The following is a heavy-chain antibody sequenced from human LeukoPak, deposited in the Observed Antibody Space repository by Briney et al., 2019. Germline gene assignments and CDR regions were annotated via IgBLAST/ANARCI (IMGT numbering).Heavy chain of an antibody. CDR2: ISSGGSII. V-gene: IGHV3-48*03. Sequence: GGSLRLSCAASGFTLSSYEMNWVRQAPGKGLEWVSHISSGGSIIYYADSVKGRFTISRDNTKNSLYLQMNSLRAEDTAVYYCARGSSPYYDILTGYSNFDYWGQGTLVTVSS. CDR1: GFTLSSYE. J-gene: IGHJ4*02. CDR3: ARGSSPYYDILTGYSNFDY. D-gene: IGHD3-9*01.